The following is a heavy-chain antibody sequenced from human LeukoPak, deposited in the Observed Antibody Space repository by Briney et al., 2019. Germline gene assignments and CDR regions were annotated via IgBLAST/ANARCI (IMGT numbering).Heavy chain of an antibody. J-gene: IGHJ4*02. D-gene: IGHD6-13*01. V-gene: IGHV3-33*01. CDR1: GFSSYG. CDR2: IWYDESNK. CDR3: ARDGFSSSWYGRALDY. Sequence: GRSLRLSCAASGFSSYGMHWVRQAPGKGLEWVAVIWYDESNKYYADSVKGRFTISRDNSRNTLYLQMNSLRAEDTAVYYCARDGFSSSWYGRALDYWGQGTLVTVSS.